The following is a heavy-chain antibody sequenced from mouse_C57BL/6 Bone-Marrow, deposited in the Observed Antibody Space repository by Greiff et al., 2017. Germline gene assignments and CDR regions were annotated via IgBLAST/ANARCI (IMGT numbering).Heavy chain of an antibody. Sequence: DVMLVESGGGLVKPGGSLKLSCAASGFTFSSYTMSWVRQTPEKRLEWVATISGGGGNTYYPDSVKGRFTISRDNAKNTLYLQMSSLRSEDTALYYCARQCYVAYWGQGTLVTVSA. D-gene: IGHD1-1*02. CDR1: GFTFSSYT. V-gene: IGHV5-9*01. CDR2: ISGGGGNT. CDR3: ARQCYVAY. J-gene: IGHJ3*01.